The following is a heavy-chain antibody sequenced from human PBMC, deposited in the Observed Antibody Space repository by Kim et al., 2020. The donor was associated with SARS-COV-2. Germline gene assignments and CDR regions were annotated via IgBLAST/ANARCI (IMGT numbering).Heavy chain of an antibody. J-gene: IGHJ3*02. V-gene: IGHV4-31*03. Sequence: SETLSLTCTVSGGSISSGGYYWSWIRQHPGKGLEWIGYIYYSGSTYYNPSLKRRVTISVDTSKNQFSLKLSSVTAADTAVYYCARVPHSNKIVVVTTRGAFDIWGQGTLVTVSS. CDR2: IYYSGST. CDR3: ARVPHSNKIVVVTTRGAFDI. D-gene: IGHD3-22*01. CDR1: GGSISSGGYY.